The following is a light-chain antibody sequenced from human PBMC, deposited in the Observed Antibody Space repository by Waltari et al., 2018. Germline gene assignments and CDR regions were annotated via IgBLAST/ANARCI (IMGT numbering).Light chain of an antibody. J-gene: IGKJ1*01. Sequence: PATLSLSPGERATLSCRVSQSVSSSYLAWYQQKPGQPPRLLIYGGSIRATGIPDRFSGSGSGTDFTLTISRLEPEDFAVYYCHQYGESPRAFGPGTKVEVK. CDR2: GGS. CDR3: HQYGESPRA. V-gene: IGKV3-20*01. CDR1: QSVSSSY.